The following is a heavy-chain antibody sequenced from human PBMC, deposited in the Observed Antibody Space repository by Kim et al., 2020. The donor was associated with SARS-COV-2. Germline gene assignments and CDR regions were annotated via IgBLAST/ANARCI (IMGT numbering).Heavy chain of an antibody. D-gene: IGHD3-10*01. Sequence: GESLKISCQASGDDFASFWMGWVRQVPGKGPEWMGVIYASDSKTRYNPSFQGQVTFSVDKSINTAYLQWNSLKASDTAIYFFARRLYGGTWFDPWGQGTL. CDR1: GDDFASFW. J-gene: IGHJ5*02. V-gene: IGHV5-51*01. CDR3: ARRLYGGTWFDP. CDR2: IYASDSKT.